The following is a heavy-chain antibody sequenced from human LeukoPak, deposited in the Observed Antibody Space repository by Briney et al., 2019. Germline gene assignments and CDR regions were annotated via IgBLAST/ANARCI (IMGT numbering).Heavy chain of an antibody. D-gene: IGHD6-13*01. V-gene: IGHV1-2*02. CDR1: GYSFTDSY. Sequence: GASVKVSCKASGYSFTDSYMHWVRQAPGQGLEWMGWINPNSGGTNYAQKFQGRVSMTRDTSISTAYMELSRLKSDDTAVYYCARDLGYSTSCWGQGTLVTVSS. J-gene: IGHJ4*02. CDR3: ARDLGYSTSC. CDR2: INPNSGGT.